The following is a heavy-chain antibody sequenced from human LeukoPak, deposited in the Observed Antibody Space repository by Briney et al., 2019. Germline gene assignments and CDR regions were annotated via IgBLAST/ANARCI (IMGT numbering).Heavy chain of an antibody. V-gene: IGHV1-69*05. J-gene: IGHJ4*02. CDR2: IIPIFGTA. CDR3: ARAYSSSWPFDY. CDR1: GYTFTSYG. Sequence: SVKVSCKAYGYTFTSYGISWVRQAPRQGLEWMGRIIPIFGTANYAQKFQGRVTITTDESTSTAYMELSSLRSEDTAVYYCARAYSSSWPFDYWGQGTLVTVSS. D-gene: IGHD6-13*01.